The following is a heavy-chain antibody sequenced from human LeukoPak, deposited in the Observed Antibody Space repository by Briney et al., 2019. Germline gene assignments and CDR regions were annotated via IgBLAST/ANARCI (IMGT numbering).Heavy chain of an antibody. CDR3: AKDRRDYGDYEGYFDY. V-gene: IGHV3-23*01. CDR1: GFTFSSYA. Sequence: GGSLRLSCAASGFTFSSYAMSWVRQAPGKGLEWVSAISGSGGSTYYADSVKGRFTISRDNSKNTLYLQMNSLRAEDTAVYYCAKDRRDYGDYEGYFDYWGQGTLVTVSS. D-gene: IGHD4-17*01. J-gene: IGHJ4*02. CDR2: ISGSGGST.